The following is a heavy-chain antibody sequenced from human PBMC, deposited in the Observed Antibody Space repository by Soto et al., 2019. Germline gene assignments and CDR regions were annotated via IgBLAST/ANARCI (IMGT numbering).Heavy chain of an antibody. CDR3: ARYKGVRGVSGDYYYYYGMDV. CDR1: GFTFSDYY. Sequence: GGSLRLSCAASGFTFSDYYMSWIRQAPGKGLEWVSYISSSSSYTNYADSVKGRFTISRDNAKNSLYLQMNSLRAEDTAVYYCARYKGVRGVSGDYYYYYGMDVWGQGTTVTVSS. CDR2: ISSSSSYT. J-gene: IGHJ6*02. V-gene: IGHV3-11*06. D-gene: IGHD3-10*01.